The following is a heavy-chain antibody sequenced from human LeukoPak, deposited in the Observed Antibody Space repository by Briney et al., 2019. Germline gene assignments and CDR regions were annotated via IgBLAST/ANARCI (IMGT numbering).Heavy chain of an antibody. CDR1: GFTFSSYS. V-gene: IGHV3-21*01. Sequence: KAGGSLRLSCAASGFTFSSYSMNWVRQAPGKGLEWVSSISGSSSYIYYADSVKGRFTISRDNAKNSLYLQMNSLRAEDTAVYYCARVLSDHYDFWSGQTVISYFDYWGQGTLVTVSS. CDR3: ARVLSDHYDFWSGQTVISYFDY. CDR2: ISGSSSYI. D-gene: IGHD3-3*01. J-gene: IGHJ4*02.